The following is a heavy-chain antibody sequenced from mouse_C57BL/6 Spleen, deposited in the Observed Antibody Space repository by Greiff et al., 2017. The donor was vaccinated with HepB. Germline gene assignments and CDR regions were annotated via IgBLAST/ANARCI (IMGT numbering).Heavy chain of an antibody. J-gene: IGHJ1*03. CDR3: AKEGDYSNYVRYFDV. D-gene: IGHD2-5*01. CDR1: GYSFTSYY. Sequence: VQVVESGPELVKPGASVKISCKASGYSFTSYYIHWVKQRPGQGLEWIGWIYPGSGNTKYNEKFKGKATLTADTSSSTAYMQLSSLTSEDSAVYYCAKEGDYSNYVRYFDVWGTGTTVTVSS. V-gene: IGHV1-66*01. CDR2: IYPGSGNT.